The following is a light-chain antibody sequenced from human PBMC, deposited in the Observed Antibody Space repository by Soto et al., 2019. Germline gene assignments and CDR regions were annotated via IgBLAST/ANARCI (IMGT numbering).Light chain of an antibody. CDR1: RSNIGRNT. CDR2: SNN. V-gene: IGLV1-44*01. J-gene: IGLJ2*01. Sequence: QSVLTQPPSASGTPGQRVTISCSGSRSNIGRNTVNWYQQLPGTAPKLLMYSNNQRPSGVPDRFSGSKSGTSASLAISGLQSEDEADYYCAAWDGSLNGVVFGGGTKVTVL. CDR3: AAWDGSLNGVV.